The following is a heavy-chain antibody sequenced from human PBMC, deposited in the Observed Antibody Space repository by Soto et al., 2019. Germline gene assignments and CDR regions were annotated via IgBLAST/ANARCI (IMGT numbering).Heavy chain of an antibody. D-gene: IGHD3-22*01. V-gene: IGHV3-23*01. CDR2: IDTSGGST. Sequence: GGSLRLSCAASGFNFFRYAMSWVRQAPGKGLEWVSSIDTSGGSTFYADSVKGRFTVSRDNSKNTLYLQMSSLRAEYTALYYFATHGFSYEASGYYPYWGQGTLVTVSS. CDR3: ATHGFSYEASGYYPY. CDR1: GFNFFRYA. J-gene: IGHJ4*02.